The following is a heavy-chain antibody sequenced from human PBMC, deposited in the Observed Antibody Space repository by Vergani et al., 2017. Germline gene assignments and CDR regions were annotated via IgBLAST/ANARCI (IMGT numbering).Heavy chain of an antibody. CDR2: IWFDGGKK. CDR3: AKYLRDSTDGLPDS. Sequence: QVHLVESGGGVVQPGRSLRLSCATSGFTFSSYGMHWFRQAPGKGLEWVAIIWFDGGKKFYAESVKGRFTISRDSSKSTLYLQMNSLRSEDTALYYCAKYLRDSTDGLPDSWGPGTLVIVSS. J-gene: IGHJ4*02. CDR1: GFTFSSYG. V-gene: IGHV3-33*06. D-gene: IGHD2-21*02.